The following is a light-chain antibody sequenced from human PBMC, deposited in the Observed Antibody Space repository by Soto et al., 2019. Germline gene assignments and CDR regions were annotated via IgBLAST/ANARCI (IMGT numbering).Light chain of an antibody. V-gene: IGKV1-5*03. CDR3: QQYDDYPWT. CDR2: KAS. CDR1: QSISSW. Sequence: DIQMTQSPSTLSASVGDRVTITCRASQSISSWLAWYQQKPGKAPKLLIYKASNLESGVPSRFSGSGSGTEFTLTISSLQPDDCATYYCQQYDDYPWTFGPGTKVEIK. J-gene: IGKJ1*01.